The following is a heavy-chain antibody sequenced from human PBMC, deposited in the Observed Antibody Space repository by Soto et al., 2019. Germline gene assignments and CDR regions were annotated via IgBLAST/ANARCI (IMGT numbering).Heavy chain of an antibody. Sequence: ASVKVSCEASGGTFSSYAISWVRQAPGQGLEWMGGIIPIFGTANYAQKFQGRVTITADESTSTAYMELSSLRSEDTAVYYCARGGSYDAFDIWGQGTMVTVSS. CDR2: IIPIFGTA. V-gene: IGHV1-69*13. CDR1: GGTFSSYA. D-gene: IGHD1-26*01. J-gene: IGHJ3*02. CDR3: ARGGSYDAFDI.